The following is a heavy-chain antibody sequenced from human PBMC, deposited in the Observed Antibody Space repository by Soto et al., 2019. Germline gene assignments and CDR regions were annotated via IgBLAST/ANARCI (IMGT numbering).Heavy chain of an antibody. J-gene: IGHJ4*02. CDR3: ARTRYCSGGSCYYRYYFDY. D-gene: IGHD2-15*01. V-gene: IGHV4-59*01. Sequence: SETLSLTCTVSGGSISSYYWSWIRQPPGKGLEWIGYIYYSGSTNYNPSLKSRVTISVDTSKNQFSLKLSSVTAADTAVYYCARTRYCSGGSCYYRYYFDYWGQGTLVTVSS. CDR1: GGSISSYY. CDR2: IYYSGST.